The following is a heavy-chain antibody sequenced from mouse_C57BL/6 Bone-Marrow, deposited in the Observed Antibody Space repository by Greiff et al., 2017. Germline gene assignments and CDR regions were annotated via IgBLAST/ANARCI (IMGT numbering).Heavy chain of an antibody. V-gene: IGHV1-4*01. CDR3: ARSTGIAMDY. CDR2: INPSSGYP. CDR1: GYTFTSYT. Sequence: VQLQQSGAELARPGASVKMSCKASGYTFTSYTMHWVKQRPGQGLEWIGYINPSSGYPKYNQKFKDKATLTADKSSSTAYMPLSSLTTEDSAVYYCARSTGIAMDYWGQGTSVTVSS. J-gene: IGHJ4*01. D-gene: IGHD4-1*02.